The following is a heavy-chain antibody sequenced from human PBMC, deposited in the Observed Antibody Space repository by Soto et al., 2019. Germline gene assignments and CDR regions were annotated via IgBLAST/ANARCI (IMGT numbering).Heavy chain of an antibody. CDR2: ISYDGSNK. V-gene: IGHV3-30*18. CDR3: AKESSSGWYLDSNLDY. D-gene: IGHD6-19*01. Sequence: PGGSLRLSCAASGFTFSSYGMHWVRQAPGKGLEWVAVISYDGSNKYYADSVKGRFTISRDNSKNTLYLQMNSLRAEDTAVYYCAKESSSGWYLDSNLDYWGQGTLVTVSS. CDR1: GFTFSSYG. J-gene: IGHJ4*02.